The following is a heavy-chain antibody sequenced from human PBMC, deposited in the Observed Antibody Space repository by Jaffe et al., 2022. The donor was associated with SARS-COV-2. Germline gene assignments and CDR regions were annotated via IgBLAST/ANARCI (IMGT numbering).Heavy chain of an antibody. Sequence: QVQLQESGPGLVKPSETVSLTCSVSGGSISSDYWSWIRQTPGKGLEWIGYMYYSGSTRYNPSLKSRVTISLDTSKIQFSLKLNSVTTADTAVYYCAREVYSGHDHSRGRMDVWGKGTTVTVSS. CDR1: GGSISSDY. CDR3: AREVYSGHDHSRGRMDV. D-gene: IGHD5-12*01. V-gene: IGHV4-59*01. J-gene: IGHJ6*03. CDR2: MYYSGST.